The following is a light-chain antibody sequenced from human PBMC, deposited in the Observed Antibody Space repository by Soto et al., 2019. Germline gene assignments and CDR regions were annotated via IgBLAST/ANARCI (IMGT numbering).Light chain of an antibody. J-gene: IGLJ2*01. CDR3: SSYAGSNNLV. CDR1: SSDVGGYNY. Sequence: QSALTQPPSASGSPGQSVTISCTGTSSDVGGYNYVSWYQQHPGKAPKVMIYEVSKRPSGVPDRFSGSKSGITASLTVSGLQAEDEAEYYCSSYAGSNNLVFGGGTKLTVL. V-gene: IGLV2-8*01. CDR2: EVS.